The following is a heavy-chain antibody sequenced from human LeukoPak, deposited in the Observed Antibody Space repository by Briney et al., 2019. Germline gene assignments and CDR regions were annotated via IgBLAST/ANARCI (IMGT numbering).Heavy chain of an antibody. V-gene: IGHV1-69*05. J-gene: IGHJ4*02. CDR1: GGTFSSYA. CDR2: IIPIFGTA. CDR3: AREMSGDTDY. D-gene: IGHD2-21*01. Sequence: ASVKVSCKASGGTFSSYAISWVRQAPGQGLEWMGRIIPIFGTANYAQKFQGRVTITTDESTSTAYMGLSSLRSEDTAVYYCAREMSGDTDYWGQGTLVTVSS.